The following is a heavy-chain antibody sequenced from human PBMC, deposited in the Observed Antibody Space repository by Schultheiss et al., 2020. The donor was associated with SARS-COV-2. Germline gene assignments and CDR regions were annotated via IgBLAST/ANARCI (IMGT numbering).Heavy chain of an antibody. V-gene: IGHV1-2*06. CDR3: AREEIVWKYVDDAFDI. CDR2: INPNSGGT. CDR1: GYTFTGYY. J-gene: IGHJ3*02. D-gene: IGHD1-7*01. Sequence: ASVKVSCKASGYTFTGYYMHWVRQAPGQGLEWMGRINPNSGGTKYTQKFQGRVTMTRDTSISTAYMELSRLTSDDTAVYYCAREEIVWKYVDDAFDIWGQGTMVTVSS.